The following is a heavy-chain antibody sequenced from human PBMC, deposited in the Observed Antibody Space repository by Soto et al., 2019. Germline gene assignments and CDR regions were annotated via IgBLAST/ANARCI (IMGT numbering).Heavy chain of an antibody. CDR2: ISGSGGST. Sequence: GGSLRLSCAASGFTFSSYAMSWVRQAPGKGLEWVSAISGSGGSTYYADSVKGRFTISRDNSKNTLYLQMNSLRAEDMAVYYCAKDGADYYDSSGYFYFDYWGQGTLVTVSS. CDR1: GFTFSSYA. CDR3: AKDGADYYDSSGYFYFDY. D-gene: IGHD3-22*01. V-gene: IGHV3-23*01. J-gene: IGHJ4*02.